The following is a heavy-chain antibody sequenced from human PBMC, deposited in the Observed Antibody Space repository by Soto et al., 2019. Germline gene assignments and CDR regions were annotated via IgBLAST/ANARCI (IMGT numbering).Heavy chain of an antibody. CDR1: GGSFSDYY. CDR2: VNHGGST. J-gene: IGHJ4*02. D-gene: IGHD3-3*01. Sequence: QVQLQQWGAGLLKPSETLSLTCPVNGGSFSDYYWTWIRQPPGKGLEWIGEVNHGGSTHYNPSLKSRVSISVDTSKKQFSLNLTFVTVADTAVYYCAREWWSGSLIGGSLGGEGTLVTVSS. V-gene: IGHV4-34*01. CDR3: AREWWSGSLIGGSL.